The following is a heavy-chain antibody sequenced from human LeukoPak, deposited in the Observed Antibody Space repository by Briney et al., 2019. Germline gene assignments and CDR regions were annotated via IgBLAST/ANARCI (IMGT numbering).Heavy chain of an antibody. CDR3: ARARGGDSLFDY. Sequence: GGSLRLSCAVSGFTLRRYWMHWVRLAPGKGLVWVSRIQSDGTTTSYADSVKGRFTISRDNAKNTLYLQMNSLRAEDTAVYYCARARGGDSLFDYWGQGTLVTVSS. J-gene: IGHJ4*02. D-gene: IGHD2-21*02. V-gene: IGHV3-74*01. CDR1: GFTLRRYW. CDR2: IQSDGTTT.